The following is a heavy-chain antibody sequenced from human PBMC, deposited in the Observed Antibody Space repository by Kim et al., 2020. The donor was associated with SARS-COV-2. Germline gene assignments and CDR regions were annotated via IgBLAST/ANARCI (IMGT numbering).Heavy chain of an antibody. CDR3: AKVQLAVAGTGLFDY. V-gene: IGHV3-23*01. Sequence: DPRKGRFTISEDNSRNTLYLQMNSLRAEDTAVYYCAKVQLAVAGTGLFDYWGQGTLVTVSS. J-gene: IGHJ4*02. D-gene: IGHD6-19*01.